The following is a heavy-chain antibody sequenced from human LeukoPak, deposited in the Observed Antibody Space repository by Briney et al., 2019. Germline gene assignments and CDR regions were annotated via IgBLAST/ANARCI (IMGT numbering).Heavy chain of an antibody. CDR1: GFTFSSYA. Sequence: GGSLRLSCAASGFTFSSYAMSWVRQAPGKGLEWVSAISGSGGSTYYADSVKGRFTISRDNSKNTLYLQMNSLRAEDTAVYYCAIGHCSSTSCYTAGYYYYYGMDVWGKGTTVTVSS. J-gene: IGHJ6*04. V-gene: IGHV3-23*01. CDR2: ISGSGGST. D-gene: IGHD2-2*02. CDR3: AIGHCSSTSCYTAGYYYYYGMDV.